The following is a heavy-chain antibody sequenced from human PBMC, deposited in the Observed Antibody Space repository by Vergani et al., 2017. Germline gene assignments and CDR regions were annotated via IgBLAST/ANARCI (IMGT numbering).Heavy chain of an antibody. Sequence: EVQLLESGGGLVQPGGSRRLSCAGAGFTFDTYTMAYVRQAPGKGLEWVATISSGGGDIFYADSVKGRVTISRDNSKNTLFLQMNSLKDEDTAVYYCTTAWGLYYLHGEYFQYWGRGTLVSVS. CDR3: TTAWGLYYLHGEYFQY. CDR1: GFTFDTYT. CDR2: ISSGGGDI. J-gene: IGHJ1*01. V-gene: IGHV3-23*01. D-gene: IGHD3-10*01.